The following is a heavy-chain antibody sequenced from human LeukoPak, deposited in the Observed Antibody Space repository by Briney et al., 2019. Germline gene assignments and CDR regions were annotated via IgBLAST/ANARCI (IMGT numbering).Heavy chain of an antibody. J-gene: IGHJ5*02. CDR2: INHSGST. D-gene: IGHD3-3*01. CDR3: ARPGYDFWSGNDNWFDP. V-gene: IGHV4-39*07. CDR1: GGSISSSSYY. Sequence: SETLSLTCTVSGGSISSSSYYWSWIRQPPGKGLEWIGEINHSGSTNYNPSLKSRVTISVDTSKNQFSLKLSSVTAADTAVYYCARPGYDFWSGNDNWFDPWGQGTLVTVSS.